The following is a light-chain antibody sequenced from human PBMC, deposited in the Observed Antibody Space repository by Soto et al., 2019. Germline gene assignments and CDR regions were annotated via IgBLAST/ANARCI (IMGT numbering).Light chain of an antibody. J-gene: IGKJ1*01. CDR3: QQYYSTPPT. CDR1: QSVLYSSINKNY. V-gene: IGKV4-1*01. CDR2: WAS. Sequence: DIVMTQSPDSLAVSLGERATINCKSSQSVLYSSINKNYLAWYQQKPGQPPKLLIYWASTRESGVPDRFSGSGSATDFPLTITRLQAEDVAVYYCQQYYSTPPTFGQGTKVEIK.